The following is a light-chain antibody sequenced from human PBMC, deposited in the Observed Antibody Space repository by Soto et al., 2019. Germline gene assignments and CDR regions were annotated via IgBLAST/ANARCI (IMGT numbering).Light chain of an antibody. V-gene: IGKV3-15*01. J-gene: IGKJ4*01. Sequence: EIVLTQSPGTLSLSPGERATLSCRASQTVSSSYLAWYQQKPGQAPRVLIYGASTGATGIPARFSGSGSGTEFTLTISSLQSEDCAIYYCQQYHTWPITFGGGTKVDIK. CDR3: QQYHTWPIT. CDR1: QTVSSSY. CDR2: GAS.